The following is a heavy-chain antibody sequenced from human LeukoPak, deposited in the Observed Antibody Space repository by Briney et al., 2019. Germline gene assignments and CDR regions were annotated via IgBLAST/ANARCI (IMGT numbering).Heavy chain of an antibody. CDR1: GYTFTDYY. J-gene: IGHJ3*01. D-gene: IGHD4-17*01. CDR2: INPKRGVT. CDR3: ARERNYGDYGNAFDV. V-gene: IGHV1-2*02. Sequence: ASVKVSCKASGYTFTDYYIHWMRQAPGQGLEWMGWINPKRGVTTYAQKFQGRVTMTRDTSITTAYMELTRLRSDDTTIYYCARERNYGDYGNAFDVWGQGTKVTVSS.